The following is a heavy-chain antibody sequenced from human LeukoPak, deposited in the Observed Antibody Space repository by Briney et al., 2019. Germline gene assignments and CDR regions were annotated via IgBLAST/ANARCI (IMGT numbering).Heavy chain of an antibody. CDR3: AREGADYYDSSGPTDAFDI. Sequence: GESLKISCKGSGYSFTSYWIGWVRQMPGKGLGWMGIIYPGDSDTRYSPSFQGQVTISADKSISTAYLQWSSLKASDTAMYYCAREGADYYDSSGPTDAFDIWGQGTMVTVSS. V-gene: IGHV5-51*01. CDR2: IYPGDSDT. D-gene: IGHD3-22*01. J-gene: IGHJ3*02. CDR1: GYSFTSYW.